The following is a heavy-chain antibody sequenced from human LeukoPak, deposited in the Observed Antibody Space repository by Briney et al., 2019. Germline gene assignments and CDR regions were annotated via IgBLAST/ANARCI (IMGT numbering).Heavy chain of an antibody. CDR3: AKASYASRDYYYGMDV. V-gene: IGHV3-23*01. J-gene: IGHJ6*02. D-gene: IGHD2-8*01. CDR2: ISGSGGST. CDR1: GFTSSSYA. Sequence: GGSLRLSCAASGFTSSSYAMSWVRQAPGKGLEWVSAISGSGGSTYYADSVKGRFTISRDNSKNTPYLQMNSLRAEDTAVYYCAKASYASRDYYYGMDVWGQGTTVTVSS.